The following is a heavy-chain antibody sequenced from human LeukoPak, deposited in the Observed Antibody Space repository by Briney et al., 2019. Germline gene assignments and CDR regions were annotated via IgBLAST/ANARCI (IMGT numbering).Heavy chain of an antibody. CDR2: ISGDGGST. Sequence: GGSLRLSCVSSGFTFDDYAMHWVRQAPGKGLEWVSLISGDGGSTYYADSVKGRSTISRDNSKNTLYLQMNSLRAEDTAVYYCAKGDVDTAMVDYWGQGTLVTVSS. V-gene: IGHV3-43*02. CDR1: GFTFDDYA. CDR3: AKGDVDTAMVDY. D-gene: IGHD5-18*01. J-gene: IGHJ4*02.